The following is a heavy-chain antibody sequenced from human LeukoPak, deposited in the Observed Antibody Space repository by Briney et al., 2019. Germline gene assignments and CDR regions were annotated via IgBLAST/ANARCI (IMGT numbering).Heavy chain of an antibody. V-gene: IGHV4-39*07. Sequence: PSETLSLTCTVSGGSIRSSSYYWGWIRQPPGKGLEWIGSIYCSGSTYYNPSLKSRVTISVDTSKNQFSLKLSSVTAADTAVYYCARDPRSYYDFWSGYYKKRGYYYYMDVWGNGTTVTISS. CDR2: IYCSGST. J-gene: IGHJ6*03. CDR3: ARDPRSYYDFWSGYYKKRGYYYYMDV. CDR1: GGSIRSSSYY. D-gene: IGHD3-3*01.